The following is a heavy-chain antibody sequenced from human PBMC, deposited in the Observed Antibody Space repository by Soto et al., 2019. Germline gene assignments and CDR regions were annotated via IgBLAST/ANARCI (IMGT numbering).Heavy chain of an antibody. CDR2: IHSGDDT. CDR3: ARSRTGTTYGGMDV. D-gene: IGHD1-7*01. Sequence: EVQLVESGGDLVQPGGSLRLSCAASGFAVSSNYMTWVRQAPGKGLEWVSVIHSGDDTHYADSVRGRFTISRDNSKNTLYLQMNSLRAEDTAVYYCARSRTGTTYGGMDVWGQGTTVTVS. J-gene: IGHJ6*02. V-gene: IGHV3-66*01. CDR1: GFAVSSNY.